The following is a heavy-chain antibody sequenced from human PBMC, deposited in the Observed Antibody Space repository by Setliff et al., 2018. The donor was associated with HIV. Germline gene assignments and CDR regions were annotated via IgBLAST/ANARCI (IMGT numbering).Heavy chain of an antibody. J-gene: IGHJ4*02. V-gene: IGHV4-31*03. CDR3: AKNIAGVCYSGLDY. CDR2: VYHTGNT. Sequence: PSETLSLTCTVSGDSLSSGSSYWTWIRQHPGKGLEWIGYVYHTGNTFYNPSLKSRLTISVDTSKNQFSLKLTSVTAAETAVYYCAKNIAGVCYSGLDYWGQGALVTVSS. D-gene: IGHD2-15*01. CDR1: GDSLSSGSSY.